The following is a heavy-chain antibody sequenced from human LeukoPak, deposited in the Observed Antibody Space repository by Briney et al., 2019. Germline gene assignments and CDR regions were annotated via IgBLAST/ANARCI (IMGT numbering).Heavy chain of an antibody. Sequence: PSETLSLTCTVSGGSISSSSYYWGWIRQPPGKGLEWIGSIYYSGSTYYNPSLKSRVTISVDTSKNQFSLKLSSVTAADTAVYYCARHGGGGVIVKAYFDYWGQGTLVTVSS. CDR3: ARHGGGGVIVKAYFDY. D-gene: IGHD3-16*02. J-gene: IGHJ4*02. V-gene: IGHV4-39*01. CDR1: GGSISSSSYY. CDR2: IYYSGST.